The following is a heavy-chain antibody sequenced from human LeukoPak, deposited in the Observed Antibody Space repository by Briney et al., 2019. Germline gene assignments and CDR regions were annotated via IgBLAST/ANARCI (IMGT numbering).Heavy chain of an antibody. J-gene: IGHJ2*01. D-gene: IGHD3-3*01. CDR1: GFTFSNAW. CDR3: ARDKGTEGLLPRGDWYFDL. CDR2: ISSSSTYI. Sequence: GGSLRLSCAASGFTFSNAWMSWVRQAPGKGLEWVSSISSSSTYIYYAGSVKGRFTISRDNAKNSLFLQMNSLRAEDTAVYYCARDKGTEGLLPRGDWYFDLWGRGTLVTVSS. V-gene: IGHV3-21*01.